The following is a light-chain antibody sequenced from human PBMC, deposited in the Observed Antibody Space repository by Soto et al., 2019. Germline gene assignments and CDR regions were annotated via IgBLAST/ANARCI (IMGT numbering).Light chain of an antibody. Sequence: EIVLTQSPGTLSLSPGERATLSCRASQSVSSSYLAWYQQKPGQAPRLLIYGASSRATGIPDRFSGSESVTDFTLTISRLEPEDLAVYYCHQYDSSHLTFGEGTKVEIK. CDR2: GAS. CDR1: QSVSSSY. V-gene: IGKV3-20*01. CDR3: HQYDSSHLT. J-gene: IGKJ4*01.